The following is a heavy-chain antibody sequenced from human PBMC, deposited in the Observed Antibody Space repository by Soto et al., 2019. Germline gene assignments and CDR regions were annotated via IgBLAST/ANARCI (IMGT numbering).Heavy chain of an antibody. V-gene: IGHV3-30-3*01. Sequence: QVQLVESGGGVVQPGRSLRLSCAASGFTFSSYAMYWVRQAPGKGLEWVAAISYDGSNKYYADPVKGRFTLSGDNSKNTLYLQTNSLRAEDTAVYYCARVPSNYDTWGYWGQGTLVTVSS. CDR3: ARVPSNYDTWGY. J-gene: IGHJ4*02. CDR2: ISYDGSNK. D-gene: IGHD4-4*01. CDR1: GFTFSSYA.